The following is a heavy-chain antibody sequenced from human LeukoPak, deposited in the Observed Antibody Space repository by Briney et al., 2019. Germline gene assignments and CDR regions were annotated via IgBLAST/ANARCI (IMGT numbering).Heavy chain of an antibody. Sequence: SVKVSCKASGGTFSSYALSWVRQAPGQGLEWMGGIIPIFATSNYAQKFQGRVTITADESTSTAYMELSSLRSEDTAVYYCARVAASSKSNYYYDMDVWGQGTTVTVSS. CDR3: ARVAASSKSNYYYDMDV. CDR2: IIPIFATS. CDR1: GGTFSSYA. D-gene: IGHD6-13*01. V-gene: IGHV1-69*13. J-gene: IGHJ6*02.